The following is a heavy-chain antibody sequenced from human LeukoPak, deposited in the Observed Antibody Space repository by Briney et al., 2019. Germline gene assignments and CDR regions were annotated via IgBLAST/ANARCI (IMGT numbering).Heavy chain of an antibody. Sequence: PSETLSLTCTVSGGSISSGGYYWSWIRQPPGKGLEWIGYIYHSGSTYYNPSLKSRVTISVDTSKNQFSLKLSSVTAADTAVYYCARGRIFGGYRPKWVPDYWGQGTLVTVSS. CDR2: IYHSGST. CDR1: GGSISSGGYY. CDR3: ARGRIFGGYRPKWVPDY. J-gene: IGHJ4*02. V-gene: IGHV4-30-2*01. D-gene: IGHD5-18*01.